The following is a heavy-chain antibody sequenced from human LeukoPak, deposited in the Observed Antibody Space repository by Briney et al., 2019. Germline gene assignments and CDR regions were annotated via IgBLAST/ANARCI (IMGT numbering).Heavy chain of an antibody. CDR2: IIDTGST. CDR3: ARGLASGYPPIPFDY. CDR1: DESFSGYY. J-gene: IGHJ4*02. Sequence: SETLSLTCGVYDESFSGYYWSWIRQPPGKGLEWIGEIIDTGSTKYNSSLKSRVTISVDTSKNEFSLNLTSVTAADTAIYYCARGLASGYPPIPFDYWGQGTLVTVSS. D-gene: IGHD3-3*01. V-gene: IGHV4-34*12.